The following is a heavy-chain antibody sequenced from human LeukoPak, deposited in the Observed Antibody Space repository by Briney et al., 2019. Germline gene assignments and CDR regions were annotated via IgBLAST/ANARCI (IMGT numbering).Heavy chain of an antibody. CDR1: GFTFSSYA. V-gene: IGHV3-23*01. J-gene: IGHJ6*03. CDR3: AKDGKYYDFWSGYYSRSYYYYMDV. CDR2: ISGSGGST. Sequence: PGGSLRLSCAASGFTFSSYAMSWVRQAPGKGLEGVSAISGSGGSTYYADSVKGRFTISRDNSKNTLYLQMNSLRAEDTAVYYCAKDGKYYDFWSGYYSRSYYYYMDVWGKGTTVTVSS. D-gene: IGHD3-3*01.